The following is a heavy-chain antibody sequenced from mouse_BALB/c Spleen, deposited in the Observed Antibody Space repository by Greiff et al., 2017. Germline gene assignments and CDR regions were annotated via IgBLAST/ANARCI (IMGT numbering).Heavy chain of an antibody. Sequence: QVQLQQSGAELARPGASVKLSCKASGYTFTDYYINWVKQRTGQGLEWIGEIYPGSGNTYYNEKFKGKATLTADKSSSTAYMQLSSLTSEDSAVYFCARSLYDGYEAWFAYWGQGTLVTVSA. J-gene: IGHJ3*01. D-gene: IGHD2-3*01. CDR3: ARSLYDGYEAWFAY. CDR1: GYTFTDYY. V-gene: IGHV1-77*01. CDR2: IYPGSGNT.